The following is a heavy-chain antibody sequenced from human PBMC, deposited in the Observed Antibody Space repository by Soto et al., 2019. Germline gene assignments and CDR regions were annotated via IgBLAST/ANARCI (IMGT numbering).Heavy chain of an antibody. CDR2: FYDSGTP. CDR1: GDSISDVDYY. Sequence: QVQLQESGPGLVKPSQTLSLTCTVSGDSISDVDYYWSWVRQTPREGMEWIGAFYDSGTPYYSPALKSRMTISVETSKNQFSLTLTSVTAADTAVYYCARGTIDYFDTTDPGYGIDVWGQGTTVTVSS. CDR3: ARGTIDYFDTTDPGYGIDV. V-gene: IGHV4-30-4*01. J-gene: IGHJ6*02. D-gene: IGHD3-22*01.